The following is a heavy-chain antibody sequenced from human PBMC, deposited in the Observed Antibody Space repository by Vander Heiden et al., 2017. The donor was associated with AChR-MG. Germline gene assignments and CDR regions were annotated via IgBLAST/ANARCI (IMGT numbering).Heavy chain of an antibody. CDR1: GFTFSSYG. V-gene: IGHV3-33*08. CDR2: IWYDGSNK. J-gene: IGHJ4*02. Sequence: QVQLVESGGGVVQPGRSLRLSWAAAGFTFSSYGMHWVRQGPGRGLGWVAVIWYDGSNKYYADSVKGRFTISRDNSKNTLYLQMNSLRAEDTAVYYCAREMATGHGDYWGQGTLVTVSS. D-gene: IGHD5-12*01. CDR3: AREMATGHGDY.